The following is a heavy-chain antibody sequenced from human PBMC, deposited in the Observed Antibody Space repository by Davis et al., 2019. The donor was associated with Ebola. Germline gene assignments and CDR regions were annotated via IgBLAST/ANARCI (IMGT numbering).Heavy chain of an antibody. CDR1: GYSFDSYW. Sequence: GGSLRLSCKTSGYSFDSYWIGWLRQVPGKGLEWMGIIFPGDSDTRYSPSFQGQVTISADKSISTAYLQWSSLKASDTAMYYCARRDCSSTSCYAFGYYYYGMDVWGQGTTVTVSS. J-gene: IGHJ6*02. CDR2: IFPGDSDT. CDR3: ARRDCSSTSCYAFGYYYYGMDV. V-gene: IGHV5-51*01. D-gene: IGHD2-2*01.